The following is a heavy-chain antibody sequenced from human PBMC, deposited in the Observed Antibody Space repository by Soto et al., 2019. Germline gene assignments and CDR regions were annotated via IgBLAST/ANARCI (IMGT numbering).Heavy chain of an antibody. V-gene: IGHV4-34*01. Sequence: SETLSLTCAVYGGSFSGYYWSWIRQPPGKGLEWIGEINHSGSTNYSPSFKSRVTISVDTSKNQFSLKLSSVTAADTAVYYCARGGLGYDFWSGYYTGIHGMDVWGQGTTVTVSS. CDR2: INHSGST. CDR1: GGSFSGYY. CDR3: ARGGLGYDFWSGYYTGIHGMDV. J-gene: IGHJ6*02. D-gene: IGHD3-3*01.